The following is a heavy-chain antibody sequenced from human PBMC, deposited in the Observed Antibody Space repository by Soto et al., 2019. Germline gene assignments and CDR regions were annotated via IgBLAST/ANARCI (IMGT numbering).Heavy chain of an antibody. CDR1: GFTFSSYG. J-gene: IGHJ4*02. CDR2: ISYDGSNK. Sequence: QVQLVESGGGVVQPGRSLRLSCAASGFTFSSYGMHWVRQAPGKGLEWVAVISYDGSNKYYADSVKGRFTISRDNSKNTLYRQMNSLRAEDTAVYYCAKDRSIAAAGFPMYFDYWGQGTLVTVSS. V-gene: IGHV3-30*18. CDR3: AKDRSIAAAGFPMYFDY. D-gene: IGHD6-13*01.